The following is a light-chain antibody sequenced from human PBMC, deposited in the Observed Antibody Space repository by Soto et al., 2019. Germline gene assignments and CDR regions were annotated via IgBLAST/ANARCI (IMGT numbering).Light chain of an antibody. CDR2: KAS. J-gene: IGKJ1*01. CDR3: QQYNSYWT. CDR1: QTISSW. Sequence: DLQMTQSPSTPPASVGDRDPITCRASQTISSWLAWYQQKPGKAPKLLIYKASTLKSGVPSRFSGSGSGTEFTLTISSLQPDDFATYYCQQYNSYWTFGQGTKVDIK. V-gene: IGKV1-5*03.